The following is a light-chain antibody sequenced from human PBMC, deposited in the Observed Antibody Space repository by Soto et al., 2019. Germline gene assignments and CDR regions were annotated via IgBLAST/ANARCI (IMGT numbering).Light chain of an antibody. V-gene: IGKV1-39*01. Sequence: DIQMTQSPSSLSASVGDRVTITCRASQTISTHLNWNQQKPGKAPKLLIYAASTLQSGVPSRFSGSGSGTDFTLTINSLQPEDFATYYCQQSLTIPYTFGQGTKLEIK. J-gene: IGKJ2*01. CDR1: QTISTH. CDR3: QQSLTIPYT. CDR2: AAS.